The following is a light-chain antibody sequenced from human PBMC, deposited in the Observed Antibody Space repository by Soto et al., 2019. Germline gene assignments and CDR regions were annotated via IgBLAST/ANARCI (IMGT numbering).Light chain of an antibody. V-gene: IGKV3-20*01. CDR1: QSVISS. Sequence: EIVLTQSPGTLSLSPGERATLSCRASQSVISSLAWYQQKPGQAPRLLIYGASSRATGIPDRFSGSGSGTDFTLTISRLEPEDFAVYYCQQYGTSLYTFGQGTKLEIK. J-gene: IGKJ2*01. CDR2: GAS. CDR3: QQYGTSLYT.